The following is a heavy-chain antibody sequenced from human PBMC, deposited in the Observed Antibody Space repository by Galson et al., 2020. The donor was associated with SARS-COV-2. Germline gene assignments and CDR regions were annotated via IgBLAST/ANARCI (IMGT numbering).Heavy chain of an antibody. CDR3: ARGKGPKWVSNGLVAFDI. V-gene: IGHV4-31*03. J-gene: IGHJ3*02. CDR2: IYYSGST. Sequence: SETLSLTCTVSGGSISSGGYYWSWIRQHPGKGLEWIGYIYYSGSTYYNPSLKSRVTISVDTSKNQFSLKLSSVTAADTAVYYCARGKGPKWVSNGLVAFDIWGQGTMVTVSS. CDR1: GGSISSGGYY. D-gene: IGHD3-22*01.